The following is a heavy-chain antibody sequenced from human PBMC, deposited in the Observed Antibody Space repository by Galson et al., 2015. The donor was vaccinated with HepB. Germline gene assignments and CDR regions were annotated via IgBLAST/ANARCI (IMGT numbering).Heavy chain of an antibody. CDR3: ARPGRGFGGYDTDYYFAS. CDR1: GGTFSTYE. Sequence: SVKVSCKVSGGTFSTYEVNWVRQGPGQGLEWMGGTIPIFGEAKYAPKFQGRVTITADESTSTAYMELSNLTPADTAIYCCARPGRGFGGYDTDYYFASWGRGTLVTVSS. J-gene: IGHJ4*02. V-gene: IGHV1-69*13. CDR2: TIPIFGEA. D-gene: IGHD5-12*01.